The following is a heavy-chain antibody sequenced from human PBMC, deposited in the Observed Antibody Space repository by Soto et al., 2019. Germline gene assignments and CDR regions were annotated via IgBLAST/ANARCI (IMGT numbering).Heavy chain of an antibody. D-gene: IGHD3-22*01. CDR3: ARAPLGIIVAPDF. CDR2: INAGNGNT. Sequence: ASVKVSCKASGYTFTNYAMHWVRQAPGQRLEWMGWINAGNGNTKYSQKFQGRVTITRDTSASTAYMELSSLRSEDTAVYYCARAPLGIIVAPDFWGQGTLVTVS. J-gene: IGHJ4*02. V-gene: IGHV1-3*01. CDR1: GYTFTNYA.